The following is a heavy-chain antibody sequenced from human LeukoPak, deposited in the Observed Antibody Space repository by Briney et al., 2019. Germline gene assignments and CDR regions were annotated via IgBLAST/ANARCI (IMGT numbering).Heavy chain of an antibody. CDR2: INHSGST. V-gene: IGHV4-34*01. D-gene: IGHD6-6*01. CDR1: GGSFSGYY. Sequence: SETLSLTCAVYGGSFSGYYWSWIRQPPGKGLEWIGEINHSGSTNYNPSLKSRVTISVDTSKNQFSLKLSSVTAADTAVYYCARMYSSSSYYYYYMDVWGKGTTVTVSS. J-gene: IGHJ6*03. CDR3: ARMYSSSSYYYYYMDV.